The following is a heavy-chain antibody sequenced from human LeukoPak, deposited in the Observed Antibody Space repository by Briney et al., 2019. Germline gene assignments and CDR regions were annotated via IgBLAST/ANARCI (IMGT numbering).Heavy chain of an antibody. V-gene: IGHV3-7*01. CDR3: ARVGAAAGNYYMDV. CDR1: EFTFSSYW. J-gene: IGHJ6*03. Sequence: GESLRLSCAASEFTFSSYWMSWVRQAPGKGLEWVANIKQDGSEKYYVDSVEGRFTISRDNAKNSLYLQMNSLRAEDTAVYYCARVGAAAGNYYMDVWGKGTTVTISS. CDR2: IKQDGSEK. D-gene: IGHD6-13*01.